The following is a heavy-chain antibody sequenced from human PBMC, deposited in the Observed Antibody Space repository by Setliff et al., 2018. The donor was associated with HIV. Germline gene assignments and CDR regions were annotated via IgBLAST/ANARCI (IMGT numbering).Heavy chain of an antibody. CDR2: ISSSGNTI. CDR3: ARGIYTGYDHFDY. V-gene: IGHV3-48*03. J-gene: IGHJ4*02. CDR1: GFSINNYD. D-gene: IGHD5-12*01. Sequence: PGGSLRLSCVASGFSINNYDMNWVRQAPGRGLEWISHISSSGNTIYYADSVRGRFTISRDNAKNSLYLQMIGLRAEDTAVYYCARGIYTGYDHFDYWGQGTLVTVSS.